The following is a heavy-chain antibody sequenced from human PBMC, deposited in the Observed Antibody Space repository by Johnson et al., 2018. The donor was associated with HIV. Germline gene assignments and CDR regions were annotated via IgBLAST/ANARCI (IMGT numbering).Heavy chain of an antibody. CDR3: NTPAGVVTAIRATYDAFDI. J-gene: IGHJ3*02. CDR1: GFTFSNAW. CDR2: IKSKTDGGTT. D-gene: IGHD2-21*02. Sequence: EVQLVESGGGLVKPGGSLRLSCAASGFTFSNAWMSWIRQVPGKGLEWVGRIKSKTDGGTTDYAAPVKGRFTISRDDSKNTLYLQMNSLKTEDTAVYYCNTPAGVVTAIRATYDAFDIWGQGTMVTVSS. V-gene: IGHV3-15*01.